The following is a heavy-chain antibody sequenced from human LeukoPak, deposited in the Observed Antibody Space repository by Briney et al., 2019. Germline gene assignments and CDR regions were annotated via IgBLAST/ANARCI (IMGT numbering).Heavy chain of an antibody. Sequence: GGSLRLSCAASGFTVSSNYMSWVRQAPGKGLEWVSVIYSGGSTYYADSVKGRFTISRDNSKSTLYLQMNSLRAEDTAVYYCARLAALHGMDVWGQGTTVTVSS. CDR3: ARLAALHGMDV. D-gene: IGHD6-6*01. CDR2: IYSGGST. J-gene: IGHJ6*02. CDR1: GFTVSSNY. V-gene: IGHV3-66*02.